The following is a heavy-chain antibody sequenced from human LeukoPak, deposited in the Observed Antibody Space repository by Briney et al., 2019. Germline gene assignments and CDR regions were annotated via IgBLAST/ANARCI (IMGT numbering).Heavy chain of an antibody. J-gene: IGHJ3*02. CDR2: IYPGDSDT. V-gene: IGHV5-51*01. CDR3: ARTRVQLERRVSRPFNDAFDI. CDR1: GYSFTSYW. D-gene: IGHD1-1*01. Sequence: GESLKISCKGSGYSFTSYWIGWVRQMPGKGLEWMGIIYPGDSDTRYSPSFQGQVTISADKSISTAYLQWSSLKASDTAMYYCARTRVQLERRVSRPFNDAFDIWGQGTMVTVSS.